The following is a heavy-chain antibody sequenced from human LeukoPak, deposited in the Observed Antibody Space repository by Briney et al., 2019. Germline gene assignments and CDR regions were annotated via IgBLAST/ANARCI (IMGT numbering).Heavy chain of an antibody. D-gene: IGHD3-22*01. CDR2: INYCGST. CDR1: GAPISSGGYS. J-gene: IGHJ3*02. V-gene: IGHV4-31*03. CDR3: AREEGGYYANDAFDI. Sequence: PSQTLSITCTIPGAPISSGGYSRSSSRPHPGKGLEWTGYINYCGSTYYSPFLMSRVNISVDTSKDQFSLRLSSVAAADTAVYYCAREEGGYYANDAFDIWGQVTMVTVSS.